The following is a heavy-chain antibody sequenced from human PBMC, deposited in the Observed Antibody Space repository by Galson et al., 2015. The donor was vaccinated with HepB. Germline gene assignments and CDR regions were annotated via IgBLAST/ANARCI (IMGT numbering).Heavy chain of an antibody. J-gene: IGHJ4*02. Sequence: SLRLSCAASGFTFSSYGMHWVRQAPGKGLEWVAVISYDGSNKYYADSVKGRFTISRDNSKNTLYLQMNSLRAEDTAVYYCAKGELLSTSGRMSLWGQGTLVTVSS. CDR2: ISYDGSNK. V-gene: IGHV3-30*18. D-gene: IGHD1-26*01. CDR1: GFTFSSYG. CDR3: AKGELLSTSGRMSL.